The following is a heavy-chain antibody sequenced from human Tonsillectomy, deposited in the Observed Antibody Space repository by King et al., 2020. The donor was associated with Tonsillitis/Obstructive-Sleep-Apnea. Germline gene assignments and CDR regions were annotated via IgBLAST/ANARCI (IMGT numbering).Heavy chain of an antibody. D-gene: IGHD2-21*02. CDR2: INSDGTTT. Sequence: VQLVESGGDLVQPGGSLRLSCAASGFTFNNYWMHWVRQAPGKGLVWVSRINSDGTTTNYADSVKGRFTISRDNVKNTLYLQMNSLRAEDTAVYYCAALVTGDCFDLWGQGTMVTVSS. CDR1: GFTFNNYW. J-gene: IGHJ3*01. CDR3: AALVTGDCFDL. V-gene: IGHV3-74*01.